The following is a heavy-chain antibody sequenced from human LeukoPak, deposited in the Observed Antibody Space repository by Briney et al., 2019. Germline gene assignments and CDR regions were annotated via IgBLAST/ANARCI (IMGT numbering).Heavy chain of an antibody. J-gene: IGHJ2*01. Sequence: GASVKVSCQTSGYTFTANYIHWIRQAPGQGFEWMGWINPNTGGTKYGQKFQGRVTLTKVTSINTAYMELTRLRSDDTAVYYCARGLSFVVVRPDTGDWYFDLWGRGTLVTVSA. CDR1: GYTFTANY. D-gene: IGHD2-15*01. V-gene: IGHV1-2*02. CDR2: INPNTGGT. CDR3: ARGLSFVVVRPDTGDWYFDL.